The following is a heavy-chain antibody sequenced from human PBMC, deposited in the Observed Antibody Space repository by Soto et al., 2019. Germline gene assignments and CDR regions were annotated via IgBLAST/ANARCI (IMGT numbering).Heavy chain of an antibody. V-gene: IGHV1-18*01. CDR3: ARDLDGSGSYYTDY. D-gene: IGHD3-10*01. CDR1: GGTFSSYA. Sequence: ASVKVSCKASGGTFSSYAISWVRQALGQGLEWMGWISAYNGNTKYAQNLQGRVTMTTDASTSTAYMEMRSLRSDDTAVYYCARDLDGSGSYYTDYWGPGTLVTVSS. J-gene: IGHJ4*02. CDR2: ISAYNGNT.